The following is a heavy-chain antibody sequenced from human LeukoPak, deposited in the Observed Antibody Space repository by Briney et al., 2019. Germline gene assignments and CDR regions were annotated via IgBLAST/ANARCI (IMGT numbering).Heavy chain of an antibody. CDR2: VSSSGGIT. CDR1: GFTFSSYA. D-gene: IGHD3-22*01. Sequence: GGSLRLSCAVSGFTFSSYAMSWVRQAPGKGLEWVSAVSSSGGITYYTDSVKGRFTISRDNSKNTLYLQMNSLRAEDTAVYYCAKGTMDGGQYYYDSNGGQGTPVTVSS. V-gene: IGHV3-23*01. J-gene: IGHJ4*02. CDR3: AKGTMDGGQYYYDSN.